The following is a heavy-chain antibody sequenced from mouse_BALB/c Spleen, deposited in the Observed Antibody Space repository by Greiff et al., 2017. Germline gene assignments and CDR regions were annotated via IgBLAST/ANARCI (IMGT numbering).Heavy chain of an antibody. V-gene: IGHV1S56*01. J-gene: IGHJ1*01. Sequence: QVQLQQSGPELVKPGASVRISCKASGYTFTSYYIHWVKQRPGQGLEWIGWIYPGNVNTKYNEKFKGKATLTADKSSSTAYMQLSSLTSEDSAVYFCANGNYHFDVWGAGTTVTVSS. CDR3: ANGNYHFDV. CDR1: GYTFTSYY. CDR2: IYPGNVNT. D-gene: IGHD2-1*01.